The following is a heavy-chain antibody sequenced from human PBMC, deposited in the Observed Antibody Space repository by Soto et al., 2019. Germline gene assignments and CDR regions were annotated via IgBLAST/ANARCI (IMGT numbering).Heavy chain of an antibody. D-gene: IGHD3-16*01. CDR3: ARVKLGSYDWVDP. J-gene: IGHJ5*02. CDR1: GFTFSSYW. CDR2: INPDGGRT. Sequence: EVQLVESGGGLVQPGGSLRLSCAASGFTFSSYWMHWVRQVPGEGLMWVSRINPDGGRTNYADSVKGRFTISRDNAKNTLYLQMDSLRAEDTAVYYCARVKLGSYDWVDPWGKGTLVTVSS. V-gene: IGHV3-74*01.